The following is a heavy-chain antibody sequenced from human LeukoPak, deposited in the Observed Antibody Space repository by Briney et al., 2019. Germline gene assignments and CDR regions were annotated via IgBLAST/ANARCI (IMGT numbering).Heavy chain of an antibody. Sequence: SETLSLTCTVSGGSISSYYWSWIRQPPGKGLEWIGYIYYSGSTNYNPSLKSRVTISVDTSKNQFSLKLSSVTAADTAVYYCARDSDYYDSSGYYDYWGQGTLVTVSS. CDR1: GGSISSYY. D-gene: IGHD3-22*01. CDR3: ARDSDYYDSSGYYDY. CDR2: IYYSGST. V-gene: IGHV4-59*01. J-gene: IGHJ4*02.